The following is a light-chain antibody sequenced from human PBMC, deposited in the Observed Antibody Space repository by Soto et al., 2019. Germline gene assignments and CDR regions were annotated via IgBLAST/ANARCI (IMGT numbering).Light chain of an antibody. CDR3: QHFGSSSFT. CDR1: QSVSSDN. V-gene: IGKV3-20*01. Sequence: EIVLTQSPGTLSLSPGERATLSCRASQSVSSDNLAWYQQKPGQAPGLLMYGTSSRATGIPDRFSGSGSGTDFTLTVSRLVPEDFAVYYCQHFGSSSFTFGQGTKLEIK. J-gene: IGKJ2*01. CDR2: GTS.